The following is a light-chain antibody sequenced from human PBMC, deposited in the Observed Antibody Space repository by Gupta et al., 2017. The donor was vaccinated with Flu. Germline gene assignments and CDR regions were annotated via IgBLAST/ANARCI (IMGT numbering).Light chain of an antibody. CDR1: QSITSS. Sequence: EIVLTQSPGTLSLSPGERATLSCRTSQSITSSLAWFQQKPGQAPRLLIYGASSRATGIPDRVSGSGSGTDFSLTISRLEPEDFAVYYCQHYDVSRGTFGQGTKVEIK. J-gene: IGKJ1*01. V-gene: IGKV3-20*01. CDR2: GAS. CDR3: QHYDVSRGT.